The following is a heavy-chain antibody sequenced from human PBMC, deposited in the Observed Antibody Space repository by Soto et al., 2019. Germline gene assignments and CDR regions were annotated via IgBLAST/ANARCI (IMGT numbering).Heavy chain of an antibody. D-gene: IGHD5-18*01. Sequence: SETLSLTCTVSGGSISDYYWSWIRQPPGKRLEWIGYMFDTGNINYNPSLRSRLTISVDTSRNQLSLKMTSVTAADTAVYYCARQQGYGWFDPWGQRTLVTVSS. V-gene: IGHV4-59*08. CDR2: MFDTGNI. J-gene: IGHJ5*02. CDR1: GGSISDYY. CDR3: ARQQGYGWFDP.